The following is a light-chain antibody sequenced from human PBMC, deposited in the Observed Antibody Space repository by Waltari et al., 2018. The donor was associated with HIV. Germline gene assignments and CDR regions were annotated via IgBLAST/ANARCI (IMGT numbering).Light chain of an antibody. V-gene: IGLV2-18*02. CDR3: SSYASSSAPHVL. CDR2: EVS. Sequence: QSALTQPPSVSGSPGQSVTISCTGTSSDVGSYNRVSWYQQPPGTAPRLIIYEVSNRPSGVPDRFSGSKSGNTASLTISGLQAEDEADYYCSSYASSSAPHVLFGGGTKLTVL. J-gene: IGLJ2*01. CDR1: SSDVGSYNR.